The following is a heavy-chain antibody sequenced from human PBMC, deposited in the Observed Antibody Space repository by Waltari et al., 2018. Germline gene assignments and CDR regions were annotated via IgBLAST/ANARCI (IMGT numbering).Heavy chain of an antibody. CDR3: ARDRWGESHGYGY. Sequence: QVQLVQSGVEVKKPGALVRVSCRASGDAFTVYYLHCIRQARGQGPERLGWINPNNGATHYAQKFQGRVTMTRDTSINTAYLEVTSDDTAVYFCARDRWGESHGYGYWGRGTLVTVSS. J-gene: IGHJ4*02. D-gene: IGHD7-27*01. CDR1: GDAFTVYY. CDR2: INPNNGAT. V-gene: IGHV1-2*02.